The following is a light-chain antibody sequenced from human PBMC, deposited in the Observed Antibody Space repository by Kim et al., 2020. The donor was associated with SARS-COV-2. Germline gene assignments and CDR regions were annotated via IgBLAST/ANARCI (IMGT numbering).Light chain of an antibody. Sequence: NFMLTQPHSVSASPGKTVTISCTRSSGSIDDNYVQWYQQRPGGVPTTVIYEDDQRPSGVSDRFSGSIDNSSNSASLTISGLRTEDDADYYCQSYNRDNVLFGGGTQLTVL. CDR3: QSYNRDNVL. CDR2: EDD. J-gene: IGLJ2*01. CDR1: SGSIDDNY. V-gene: IGLV6-57*04.